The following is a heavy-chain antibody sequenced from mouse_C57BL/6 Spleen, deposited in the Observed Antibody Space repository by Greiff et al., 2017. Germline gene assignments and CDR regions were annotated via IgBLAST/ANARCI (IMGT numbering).Heavy chain of an antibody. V-gene: IGHV1-64*01. CDR1: GYTFTSYW. D-gene: IGHD3-2*02. J-gene: IGHJ3*01. CDR2: IHPHSGST. Sequence: QVQLQQPGAELVKPGASVKLSCKASGYTFTSYWMHWVKQRPGQGLEWIGMIHPHSGSTNYNEKFKSKATLTVDKSSSTAYMQLSSLTSEDSAVYYCARTAQATAWFAYWGQGTLVTVSA. CDR3: ARTAQATAWFAY.